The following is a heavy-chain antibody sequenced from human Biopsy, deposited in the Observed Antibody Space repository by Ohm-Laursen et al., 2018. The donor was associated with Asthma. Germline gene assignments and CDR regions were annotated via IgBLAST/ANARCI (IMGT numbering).Heavy chain of an antibody. V-gene: IGHV3-9*01. CDR2: ISWNSGNI. CDR1: GFSFDDCA. Sequence: SLRLSCAASGFSFDDCAMHWVRQAPGKGLEWVSSISWNSGNIDYAVSVKGRFTISRDNAKNSQYLQMQSLRPEDTAFYYCAKSADYYDSTDYLDFWGRGTLVTVSS. J-gene: IGHJ4*01. D-gene: IGHD3-22*01. CDR3: AKSADYYDSTDYLDF.